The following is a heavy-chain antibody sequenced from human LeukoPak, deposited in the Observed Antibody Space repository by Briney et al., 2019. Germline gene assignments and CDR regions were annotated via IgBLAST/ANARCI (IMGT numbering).Heavy chain of an antibody. V-gene: IGHV4-39*07. CDR2: IYYSGST. D-gene: IGHD4-11*01. J-gene: IGHJ6*04. CDR1: GGSISSSSYY. Sequence: SETLSLTCTVSGGSISSSSYYWGWIRQPPGKGLEWIGSIYYSGSTYYNPSLKSRVTISVDTSKNQFSLKLSSVTAADKAVYYCAREILTVTTIMDVWGKGTTVTVSS. CDR3: AREILTVTTIMDV.